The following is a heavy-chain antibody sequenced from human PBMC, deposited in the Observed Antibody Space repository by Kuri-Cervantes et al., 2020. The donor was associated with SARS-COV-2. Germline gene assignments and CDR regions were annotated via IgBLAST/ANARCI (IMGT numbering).Heavy chain of an antibody. CDR2: ISAYNGNT. CDR3: ARDPNYDSSGYYGLTFDY. J-gene: IGHJ4*02. D-gene: IGHD3-22*01. Sequence: ASVKVSCKAFGYTFTSYGISWVRQAPGQGLEWMGWISAYNGNTNYAQKLQGRVTMTTDTSTSTAYMELRSLRSDDTAVYYCARDPNYDSSGYYGLTFDYWGQGTLVTVSS. CDR1: GYTFTSYG. V-gene: IGHV1-18*01.